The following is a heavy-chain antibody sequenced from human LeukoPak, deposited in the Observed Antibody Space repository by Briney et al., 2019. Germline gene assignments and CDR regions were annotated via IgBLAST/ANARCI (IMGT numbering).Heavy chain of an antibody. J-gene: IGHJ4*02. CDR1: GYTFTSYY. Sequence: ASVKVSCKASGYTFTSYYMHSVRQAPGQGLEWMGIINPSGGSTSYAQKFQGRVTMTRDTSTSTVYMELSSLRSEDTAVYYCARDPAPYCGGDCYAYFDYWGQGTLVTVSS. CDR3: ARDPAPYCGGDCYAYFDY. CDR2: INPSGGST. D-gene: IGHD2-21*02. V-gene: IGHV1-46*01.